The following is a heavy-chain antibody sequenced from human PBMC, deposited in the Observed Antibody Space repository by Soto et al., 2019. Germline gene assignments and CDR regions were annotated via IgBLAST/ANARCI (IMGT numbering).Heavy chain of an antibody. D-gene: IGHD3-3*01. V-gene: IGHV4-39*02. J-gene: IGHJ5*02. CDR1: GGSISSSSFY. Sequence: QLELKESGPGLVESSGTLSLTCSVSGGSISSSSFYWGWIRQPPGKGLEWIANIYSSGASYYKPSLTSRFTISLATSKNHFSRRLNSVTAADTAVYYCVSLRLWVGESTGVWFDPWGQGTLVTVSS. CDR2: IYSSGAS. CDR3: VSLRLWVGESTGVWFDP.